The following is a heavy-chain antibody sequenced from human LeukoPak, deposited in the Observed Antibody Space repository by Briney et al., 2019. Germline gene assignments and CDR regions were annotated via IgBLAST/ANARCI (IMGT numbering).Heavy chain of an antibody. J-gene: IGHJ4*02. V-gene: IGHV4-39*01. CDR3: ARHYGP. CDR2: IYYSGST. D-gene: IGHD3-10*01. CDR1: GGSLCTHH. Sequence: PSETLSLTCVVSGGSLCTHHWGWIRQPPGKGLEWIGSIYYSGSTYYNPSLKSRVTISVDTSKNQFALKLNSVTATDTAVYYCARHYGPWGQGTLVTVSS.